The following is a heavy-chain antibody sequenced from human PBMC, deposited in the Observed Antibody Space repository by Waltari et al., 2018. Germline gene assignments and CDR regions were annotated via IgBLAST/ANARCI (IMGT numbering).Heavy chain of an antibody. CDR3: ARVGDEFDY. CDR2: ISSSSSYI. D-gene: IGHD3-16*01. Sequence: EVQLVESGGGLVKPGGSLRLSCAASGFTFSSYSMNWCRQAPGKGLGWVSSISSSSSYIYYADSVKGRFTISRDNAKNSLYLQMNSLRAEDTAVYYCARVGDEFDYWGQGTLVTVSS. CDR1: GFTFSSYS. J-gene: IGHJ4*02. V-gene: IGHV3-21*01.